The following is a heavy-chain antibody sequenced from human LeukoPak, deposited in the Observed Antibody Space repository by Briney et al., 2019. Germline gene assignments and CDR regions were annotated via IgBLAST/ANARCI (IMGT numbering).Heavy chain of an antibody. CDR2: IIPIFGTA. CDR3: VSSLDYGDPSDY. V-gene: IGHV1-69*05. Sequence: SVKVSCKASGGTFSSYAISWVRQAPGQGLEWMGGIIPIFGTANYAQKFQGRVTITTDESTSTAYMELSSLRSEDTAVYYCVSSLDYGDPSDYWGQGTLVTVSS. CDR1: GGTFSSYA. D-gene: IGHD4-17*01. J-gene: IGHJ4*02.